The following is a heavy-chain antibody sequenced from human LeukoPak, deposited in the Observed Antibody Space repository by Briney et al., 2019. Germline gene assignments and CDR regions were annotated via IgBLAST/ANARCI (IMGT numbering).Heavy chain of an antibody. Sequence: GESLKISCKGSRYSFTSYWISWVRQMPGKGLEWMGRIDPSDSYTNYSPSFQGHVTISADKSISTAYLQWSSLKASNTAMYYCARRARPPGYYYGMDVWGQGTTVTVSS. CDR1: RYSFTSYW. CDR2: IDPSDSYT. V-gene: IGHV5-10-1*01. J-gene: IGHJ6*02. CDR3: ARRARPPGYYYGMDV.